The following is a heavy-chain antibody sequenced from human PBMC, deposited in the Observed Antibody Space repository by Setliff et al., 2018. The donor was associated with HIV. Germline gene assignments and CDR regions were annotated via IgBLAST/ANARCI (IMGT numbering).Heavy chain of an antibody. CDR1: GDTFNDCA. J-gene: IGHJ4*02. Sequence: SVKVSCKASGDTFNDCAVTWVRQAPGQGLEWMGGSIPMFGTTNYAQQFQGRVTITTDASTSTAYMELSSLRSEDTAVYYCATRGRDLGFDYWGQGTLVTVSS. CDR3: ATRGRDLGFDY. V-gene: IGHV1-69*05. CDR2: SIPMFGTT. D-gene: IGHD1-1*01.